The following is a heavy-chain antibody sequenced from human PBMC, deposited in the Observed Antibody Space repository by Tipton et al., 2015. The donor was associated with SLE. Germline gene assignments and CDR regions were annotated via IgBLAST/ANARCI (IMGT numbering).Heavy chain of an antibody. Sequence: SLRLSCAASGFTFSSYAMSWVRQAPGKGLEWVSAISGSGGSTYYADSVKGRFTISRDNSKNTLYLQMNSLRAEDTAVYCCAKDGITMVQGRDYWGQGTLVTVSS. V-gene: IGHV3-23*01. CDR3: AKDGITMVQGRDY. CDR2: ISGSGGST. J-gene: IGHJ4*02. D-gene: IGHD3-10*01. CDR1: GFTFSSYA.